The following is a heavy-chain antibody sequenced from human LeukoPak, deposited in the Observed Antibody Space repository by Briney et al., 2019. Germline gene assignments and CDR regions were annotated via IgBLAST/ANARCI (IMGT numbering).Heavy chain of an antibody. V-gene: IGHV5-51*01. J-gene: IGHJ4*02. CDR3: AFGASNWDQFDY. CDR2: IYPADSDT. CDR1: GYTFTNHW. Sequence: GESLKISCKGSGYTFTNHWIAWVRQMPGEGLEWMGIIYPADSDTRYSPSFQGQVTISADKSVRTAYLQWSSLKASDTAMYYCAFGASNWDQFDYWGQGTLVTVSS. D-gene: IGHD7-27*01.